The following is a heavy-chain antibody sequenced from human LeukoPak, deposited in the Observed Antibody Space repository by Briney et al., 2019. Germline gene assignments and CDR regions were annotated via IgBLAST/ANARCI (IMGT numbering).Heavy chain of an antibody. CDR2: ITASGTAM. D-gene: IGHD1-26*01. J-gene: IGHJ4*02. Sequence: GGSLRLSCAASGFTFSSYSMNWVRQAPGKGLEWVSHITASGTAMFYADSVKGRFTISRDNAKNSLCLQMNSLRDEDTAVYYCASSGSYRFDYWGQGTLVTVSS. CDR3: ASSGSYRFDY. V-gene: IGHV3-48*02. CDR1: GFTFSSYS.